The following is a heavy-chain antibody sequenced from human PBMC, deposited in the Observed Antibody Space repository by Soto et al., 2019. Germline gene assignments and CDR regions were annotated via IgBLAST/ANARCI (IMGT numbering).Heavy chain of an antibody. Sequence: EVQLLESGGDLVQPGGSPRLSCAASGFTFSSNAMSWVRQAPGKGLEWVSVITNTGGDTLYADSVKGRFTISRDNSKNTLYLQMNSLRAEDTAIYYCARASGESYPGSRVFDSWGQGTRVTVSS. V-gene: IGHV3-23*01. CDR1: GFTFSSNA. CDR2: ITNTGGDT. J-gene: IGHJ4*02. D-gene: IGHD3-10*01. CDR3: ARASGESYPGSRVFDS.